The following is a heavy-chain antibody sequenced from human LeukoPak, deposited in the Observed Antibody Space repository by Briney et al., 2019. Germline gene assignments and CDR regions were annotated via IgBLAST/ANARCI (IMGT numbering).Heavy chain of an antibody. Sequence: SETLSLTCAVYGGSFSGYYWSWIRQPPGKGLEWIGEINHSGSTNHNPSLKSRVTISVDTSKNQFSLKLSSVTAADTAVYYCARGGRDGYNYGWGQGTLVTVSS. CDR1: GGSFSGYY. CDR2: INHSGST. D-gene: IGHD5-24*01. CDR3: ARGGRDGYNYG. J-gene: IGHJ4*02. V-gene: IGHV4-34*01.